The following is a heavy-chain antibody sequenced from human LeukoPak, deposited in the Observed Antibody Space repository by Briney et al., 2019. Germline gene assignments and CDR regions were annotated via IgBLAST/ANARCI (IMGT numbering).Heavy chain of an antibody. V-gene: IGHV1-69*04. Sequence: ASVKVSCKASGYTFTSYGISWVRQAPGQGLEWMGRIIPILGIANYAQKFQGRVTITADKSTSTAYMELSSLRSEDTAVYYCARGRGDYVWGSYPYGQAFDIWGQGTMVTVSS. J-gene: IGHJ3*02. D-gene: IGHD3-16*02. CDR3: ARGRGDYVWGSYPYGQAFDI. CDR1: GYTFTSYG. CDR2: IIPILGIA.